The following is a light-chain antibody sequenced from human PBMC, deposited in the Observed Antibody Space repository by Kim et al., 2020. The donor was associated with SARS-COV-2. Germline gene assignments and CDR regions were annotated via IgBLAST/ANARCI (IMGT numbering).Light chain of an antibody. J-gene: IGLJ2*01. V-gene: IGLV3-19*01. CDR1: SLRSYH. CDR3: NSRDSSGNHLV. CDR2: GKH. Sequence: SSELTQDPAVSVALGQTVRITCQGDSLRSYHASWYQQKPGQAPVLVIYGKHNRPSGIPDRFSGSSSGNTASLTITGAQAEDEADYYCNSRDSSGNHLVFGGGTQLTVL.